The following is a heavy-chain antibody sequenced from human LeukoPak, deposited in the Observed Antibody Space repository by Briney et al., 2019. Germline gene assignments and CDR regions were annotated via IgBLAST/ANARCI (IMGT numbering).Heavy chain of an antibody. D-gene: IGHD3-10*01. CDR1: GFTFSSYS. V-gene: IGHV3-21*01. CDR2: ITSGDFV. Sequence: KAGGSLRLSCAASGFTFSSYSMNWVRQAPGKGLEWVSSITSGDFVYFADSLKGRFTISRDNGKGSLFLQMSSLRAEDTAVYYCARGGFNMVRGVIIPSNSYFYYMDIWGKGTTVTVSS. J-gene: IGHJ6*03. CDR3: ARGGFNMVRGVIIPSNSYFYYMDI.